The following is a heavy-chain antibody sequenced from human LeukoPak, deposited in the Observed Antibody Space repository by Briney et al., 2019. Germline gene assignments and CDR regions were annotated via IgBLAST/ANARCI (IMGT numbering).Heavy chain of an antibody. CDR3: AGASPRGGANAFDI. CDR2: IYYSGST. CDR1: GGSISSSSYY. J-gene: IGHJ3*02. Sequence: TSETLSLTCTVSGGSISSSSYYWGWIRQPPGKGLEWIGSIYYSGSTYYNPSLKSRVTISVDTSKNQFSLKLSSVTAADTAVYYCAGASPRGGANAFDIWGQGTMVTVSS. V-gene: IGHV4-39*01. D-gene: IGHD1-26*01.